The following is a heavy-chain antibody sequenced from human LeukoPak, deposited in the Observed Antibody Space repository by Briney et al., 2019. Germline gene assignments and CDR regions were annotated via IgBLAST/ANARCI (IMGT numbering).Heavy chain of an antibody. Sequence: SETLSLTCAVSGGSISRGGYSWSWIRQPPGKGLEWIGYIYHSGSTYYNPSLKSRVTISVDGSKNQFSLKLSSVTAADTAVYYCARGVVAKEIYYFDYWGQGTLVTVSS. V-gene: IGHV4-30-2*01. CDR1: GGSISRGGYS. CDR3: ARGVVAKEIYYFDY. J-gene: IGHJ4*02. D-gene: IGHD5-12*01. CDR2: IYHSGST.